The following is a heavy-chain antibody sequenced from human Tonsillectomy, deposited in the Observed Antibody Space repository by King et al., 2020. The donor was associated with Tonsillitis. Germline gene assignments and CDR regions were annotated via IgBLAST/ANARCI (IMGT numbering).Heavy chain of an antibody. CDR1: GFTFSNYG. CDR3: ARDSGAAWGADY. V-gene: IGHV3-23*04. J-gene: IGHJ4*02. Sequence: VQLVESGGALVQPGGSLRLSCAVSGFTFSNYGMNWVRQAPGKGLEWVAVISDTGVIADYADSVKGRFTISRDNSKNTLYLQMSSLRAEDTAVYYCARDSGAAWGADYWGQGTLVTVSS. D-gene: IGHD3-10*01. CDR2: ISDTGVIA.